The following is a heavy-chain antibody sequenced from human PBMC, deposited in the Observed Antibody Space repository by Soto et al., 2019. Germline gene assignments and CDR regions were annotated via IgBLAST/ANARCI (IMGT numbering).Heavy chain of an antibody. Sequence: EVQLVESGGGLVQPGGSLRLSCAASGFSFSTYDMNWVRQAPGQGLEWVSYISSGGQTIKSTDSVKGRFTISRDNAKNSLYLQMGGRRDEDTGVYYCARDPQRGYSGMDVWGQGTTVTVSS. D-gene: IGHD2-2*01. CDR3: ARDPQRGYSGMDV. J-gene: IGHJ6*02. CDR2: ISSGGQTI. V-gene: IGHV3-48*02. CDR1: GFSFSTYD.